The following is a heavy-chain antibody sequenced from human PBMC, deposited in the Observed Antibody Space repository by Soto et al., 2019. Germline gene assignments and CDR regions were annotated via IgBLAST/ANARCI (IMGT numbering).Heavy chain of an antibody. D-gene: IGHD2-8*01. V-gene: IGHV4-31*03. J-gene: IGHJ6*02. CDR3: ARDQSMVDFSDGYYYYGMDV. Sequence: SETLSLTCTVSGGSISSGGYYWSWIRQHPGKGLEWIGYIYYSGSTYYNPSLKSRVTISVDTSKNQFSLKLSSVTAADTAVYYCARDQSMVDFSDGYYYYGMDVWGQGTTVTVSS. CDR1: GGSISSGGYY. CDR2: IYYSGST.